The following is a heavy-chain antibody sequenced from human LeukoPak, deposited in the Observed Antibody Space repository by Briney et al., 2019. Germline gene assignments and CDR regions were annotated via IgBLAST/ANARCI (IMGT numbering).Heavy chain of an antibody. J-gene: IGHJ4*02. Sequence: SETLSLTCTVSGGSISSGGYYWSWIRQHPGKGLEWIGYIYYSGSTYYNPSLKSRVTISVDTSKNQFSLKLSSVTAADTAVYYCARVGSRRTLYYFDYWGQGTLVTVSS. CDR3: ARVGSRRTLYYFDY. D-gene: IGHD6-6*01. CDR2: IYYSGST. V-gene: IGHV4-31*03. CDR1: GGSISSGGYY.